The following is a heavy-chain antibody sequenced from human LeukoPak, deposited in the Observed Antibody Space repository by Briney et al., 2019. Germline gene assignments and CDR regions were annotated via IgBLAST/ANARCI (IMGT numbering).Heavy chain of an antibody. D-gene: IGHD3-22*01. J-gene: IGHJ5*02. Sequence: SETLSLTCTVSGGSISSSSYYWSWIRQPPGKGLEWIGYIYYSGSTNYNPSLKSRVTISVDTSKNQFSLKLSSVTAADTAVYYCARGYKSSGIWGYWFDPWGQGTLVTVSS. CDR1: GGSISSSSYY. V-gene: IGHV4-61*01. CDR3: ARGYKSSGIWGYWFDP. CDR2: IYYSGST.